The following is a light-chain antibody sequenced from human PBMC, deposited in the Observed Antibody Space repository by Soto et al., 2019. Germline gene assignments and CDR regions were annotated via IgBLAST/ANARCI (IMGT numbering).Light chain of an antibody. CDR3: QQYGNTPWT. J-gene: IGKJ1*01. V-gene: IGKV3-20*01. CDR2: GAS. CDR1: QSVSSSY. Sequence: EIVLTQSPGTLSLSPGERATLACRASQSVSSSYLAWYQQKPGQAPRLFIHGASSRATGIPDRFSGSGAGTDFTLTISRLEPEDFAVFYCQQYGNTPWTFGQGTKVDIK.